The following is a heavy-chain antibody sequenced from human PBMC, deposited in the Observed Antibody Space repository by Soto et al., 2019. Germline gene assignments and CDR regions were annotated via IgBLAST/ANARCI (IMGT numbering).Heavy chain of an antibody. D-gene: IGHD2-15*01. CDR1: GYTLSSYG. Sequence: ASVKVSCKASGYTLSSYGVSWVRQAPGQGLEWMGWINTYNRNTQYAQKFQGRVTMTTDTSTNTAYMELRGLRSDDTAVYYCARYCSGGSCHKGVPDYWGQGTLVTVS. CDR3: ARYCSGGSCHKGVPDY. V-gene: IGHV1-18*01. CDR2: INTYNRNT. J-gene: IGHJ4*02.